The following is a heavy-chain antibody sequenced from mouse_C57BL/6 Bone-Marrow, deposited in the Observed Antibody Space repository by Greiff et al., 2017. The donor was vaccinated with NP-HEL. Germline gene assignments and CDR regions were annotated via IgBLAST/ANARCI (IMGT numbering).Heavy chain of an antibody. J-gene: IGHJ4*01. CDR3: ARSTRVTTGDY. CDR1: GYAFTNYL. D-gene: IGHD2-2*01. Sequence: QVQLQQSGAELVRPGTSVKVSCKASGYAFTNYLINWVKQRPGKGLEWIGVISPGSGGTKYHEKFKGKATLTADKSSRPAYMQLSILTSEDAAVYVYARSTRVTTGDYGGRGTAVTVTA. CDR2: ISPGSGGT. V-gene: IGHV1-54*01.